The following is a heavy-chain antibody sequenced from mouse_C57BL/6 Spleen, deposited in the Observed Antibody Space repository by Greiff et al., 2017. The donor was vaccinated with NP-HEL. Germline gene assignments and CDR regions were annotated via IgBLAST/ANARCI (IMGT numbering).Heavy chain of an antibody. CDR2: IIPYNGDT. D-gene: IGHD2-3*01. CDR1: GYSFTGYF. Sequence: VQLQQSGPELVKPGDSVKISCKASGYSFTGYFMNWVMQSHGKSLEWIGRIIPYNGDTFYNQKFKGKATLTVDKSSSTAHMELRSLTSEDSAVYYCARSGLLDYFDYWGQGTTLTVSS. J-gene: IGHJ2*01. CDR3: ARSGLLDYFDY. V-gene: IGHV1-20*01.